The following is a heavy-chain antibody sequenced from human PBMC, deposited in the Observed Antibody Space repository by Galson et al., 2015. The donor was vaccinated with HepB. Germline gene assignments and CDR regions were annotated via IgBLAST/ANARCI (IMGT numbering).Heavy chain of an antibody. CDR2: ISGSGGST. CDR1: GFTFSSYA. J-gene: IGHJ6*02. V-gene: IGHV3-23*01. D-gene: IGHD5-18*01. CDR3: AKGYSYGSPYGMDV. Sequence: SLRLSCAASGFTFSSYAMSWVRQAPGKGLEWVSAISGSGGSTYYADSVKGRFTISRDNPKNTLYLQMNSLRAEDTAVYYCAKGYSYGSPYGMDVWGQGTTVTVSS.